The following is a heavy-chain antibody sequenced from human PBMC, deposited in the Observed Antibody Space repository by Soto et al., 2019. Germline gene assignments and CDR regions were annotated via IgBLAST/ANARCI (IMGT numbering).Heavy chain of an antibody. J-gene: IGHJ5*02. CDR3: ARRLTGTRGWFDP. V-gene: IGHV5-51*01. CDR1: GYSFTSYS. D-gene: IGHD7-27*01. CDR2: IYPGDSDT. Sequence: PGESLKISCNASGYSFTSYSIGWVRQMPGKGLEWMGIIYPGDSDTRYSPSFQGQVTISADKSISTVYLQWRSLKASDAAMYYCARRLTGTRGWFDPWGQGTLVTVSS.